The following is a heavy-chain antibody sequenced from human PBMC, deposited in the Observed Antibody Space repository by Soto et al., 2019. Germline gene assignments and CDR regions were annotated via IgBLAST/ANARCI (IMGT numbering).Heavy chain of an antibody. Sequence: PGGSLRLSCAASGFTFSSYWMHWVRQAPGKGLVWVSRINSDGSSTSYADSVKGRFTVSRDNSKNTLYLQMNNLRAEDAAVYFCAKENAGPFDYWGQGTLVTVSS. CDR1: GFTFSSYW. V-gene: IGHV3-74*01. J-gene: IGHJ4*02. CDR2: INSDGSST. CDR3: AKENAGPFDY. D-gene: IGHD2-8*01.